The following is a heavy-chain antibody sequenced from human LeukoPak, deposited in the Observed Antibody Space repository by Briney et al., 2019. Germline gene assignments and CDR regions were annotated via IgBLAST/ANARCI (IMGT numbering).Heavy chain of an antibody. CDR2: IRSKANRYAT. CDR1: GFTFSGSA. V-gene: IGHV3-73*01. D-gene: IGHD2-2*02. CDR3: TRSYTVPPDNWFDP. J-gene: IGHJ5*02. Sequence: GGSLKLSCAASGFTFSGSAMYWVRQASGKGLEWVGRIRSKANRYATAYAASVKGRFTISRDDSKNTAYLQMNSLKTEDTAMYYCTRSYTVPPDNWFDPWGQGTLVTVSS.